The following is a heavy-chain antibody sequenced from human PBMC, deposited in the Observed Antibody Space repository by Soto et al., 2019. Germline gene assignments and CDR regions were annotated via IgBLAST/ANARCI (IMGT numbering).Heavy chain of an antibody. CDR1: GYTFTGYY. D-gene: IGHD3-9*01. CDR3: ARDSYYDTLTGYSRNSFDI. CDR2: INANSGGT. V-gene: IGHV1-2*02. Sequence: QVQLVQSGAEVKKPGASVKVSCKASGYTFTGYYMHWVRQAPGQGLEWMGWINANSGGTNYAQKLQGRVTMTSDTSIRTAYMELSRLRSDDTAVYYCARDSYYDTLTGYSRNSFDIWGQGTMVTVSS. J-gene: IGHJ3*02.